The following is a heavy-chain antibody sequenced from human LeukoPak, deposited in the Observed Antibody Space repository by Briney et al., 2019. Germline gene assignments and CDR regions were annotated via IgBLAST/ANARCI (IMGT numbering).Heavy chain of an antibody. CDR1: GSSFTNYW. CDR3: ARVSGGYWYYFDY. CDR2: IYPGDSDT. J-gene: IGHJ4*02. Sequence: GESLKISCKGSGSSFTNYWIAWGRQMPGKGLEWMGIIYPGDSDTRYGPSFQGQVTISADKSINTAYLQWSSLKASDTAMYYCARVSGGYWYYFDYWGQGTLVTVSS. D-gene: IGHD3-22*01. V-gene: IGHV5-51*01.